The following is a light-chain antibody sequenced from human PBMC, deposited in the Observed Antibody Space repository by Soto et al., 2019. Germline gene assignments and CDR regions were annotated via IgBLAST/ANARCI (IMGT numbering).Light chain of an antibody. Sequence: EIVLTQSPATLSLSPGERATLSCRASQSVSSYLAWYQQKPGQPPRLLIYDASNRATGIPARFSGSGSGTDFTLTISSLQAEDVAVYYCHQYYSAPLTFGGGTKVEIK. CDR2: DAS. J-gene: IGKJ4*01. V-gene: IGKV3-11*01. CDR1: QSVSSY. CDR3: HQYYSAPLT.